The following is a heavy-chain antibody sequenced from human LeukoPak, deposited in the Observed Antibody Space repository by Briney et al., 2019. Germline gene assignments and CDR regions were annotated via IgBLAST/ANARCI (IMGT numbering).Heavy chain of an antibody. D-gene: IGHD3-16*01. CDR2: IYYSGST. CDR1: GGSISSSSYY. Sequence: SETLSLTCTVSGGSISSSSYYWGWLRQPPGKGLGWVGSIYYSGSTYYNPSLKSRVTISVDTSKNQFSLKLSSVTAADTAVYYCARTDWGSFDYWGQGTLVTVSS. CDR3: ARTDWGSFDY. J-gene: IGHJ4*02. V-gene: IGHV4-39*01.